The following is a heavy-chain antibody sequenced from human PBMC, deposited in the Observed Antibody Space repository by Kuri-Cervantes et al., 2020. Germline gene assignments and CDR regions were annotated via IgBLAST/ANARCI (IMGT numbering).Heavy chain of an antibody. Sequence: GESLKISCAASGFTFSSYAMSWVRQAPGKGLEWVSAISGSGGSTYYADSVKGRFTISRDNSKNTLYLQMNSLRAEDTAVYYCAKALTGYPYYFDYWGQGTLVTVSS. V-gene: IGHV3-23*01. CDR1: GFTFSSYA. CDR2: ISGSGGST. D-gene: IGHD3-9*01. J-gene: IGHJ4*02. CDR3: AKALTGYPYYFDY.